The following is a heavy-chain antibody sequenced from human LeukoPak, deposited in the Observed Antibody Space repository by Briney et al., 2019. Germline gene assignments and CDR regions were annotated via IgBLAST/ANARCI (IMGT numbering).Heavy chain of an antibody. D-gene: IGHD3-10*01. CDR3: ARGGDVKSYDY. J-gene: IGHJ4*02. CDR2: IYHSGST. CDR1: GGSISSGGYS. Sequence: SETLSHTCAVSGGSISSGGYSWSWIRQPPGKGLEWIGYIYHSGSTYYNPSLKSRVTISVDRSKNQFSLKLSSVTAADTAVYYCARGGDVKSYDYWGQGTLVTVSS. V-gene: IGHV4-30-2*01.